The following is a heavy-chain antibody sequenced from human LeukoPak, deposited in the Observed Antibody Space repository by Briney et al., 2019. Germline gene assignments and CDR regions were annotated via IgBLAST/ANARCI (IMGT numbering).Heavy chain of an antibody. V-gene: IGHV3-23*01. D-gene: IGHD6-19*01. Sequence: GGSLRLSCAASGFVFSSYAMSWVRQTPARGLEWVSSLRGDGETFYADSVKGRFTLSRDDSRNTVYLQLNNLRVEDTAIYYCAKGNWVSDGGAGWWGQGTLVTVSS. CDR1: GFVFSSYA. CDR2: LRGDGET. J-gene: IGHJ4*02. CDR3: AKGNWVSDGGAGW.